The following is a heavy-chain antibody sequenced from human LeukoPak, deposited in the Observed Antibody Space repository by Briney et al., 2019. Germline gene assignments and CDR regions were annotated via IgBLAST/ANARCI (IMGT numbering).Heavy chain of an antibody. CDR3: ASTVNIAAAGN. CDR1: GGSFSGYY. CDR2: INHSGST. J-gene: IGHJ4*02. D-gene: IGHD6-13*01. V-gene: IGHV4-34*01. Sequence: PSETLSLTCAVYGGSFSGYYWSWIRQPPGKGLEWIGEINHSGSTNYNPSLKSRVTISVDTSKNQFSLKLSSVTAADTAVYYCASTVNIAAAGNWGQGTLVTVSS.